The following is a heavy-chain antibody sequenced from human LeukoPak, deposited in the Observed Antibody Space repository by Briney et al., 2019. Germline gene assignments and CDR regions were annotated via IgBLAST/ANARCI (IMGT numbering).Heavy chain of an antibody. CDR2: ISGSGGST. J-gene: IGHJ6*02. CDR3: PKSARLVTMVRGVIAAPDYYYYYGMDV. Sequence: GGSLRLSCAASGFTFSSYAMSWLRQAPGKGLEWVSAISGSGGSTYYADSVKGRFTISRDNSKNTLYLQMNSLRAEDTAVYYCPKSARLVTMVRGVIAAPDYYYYYGMDVWGQGTTVTVSS. D-gene: IGHD3-10*01. V-gene: IGHV3-23*01. CDR1: GFTFSSYA.